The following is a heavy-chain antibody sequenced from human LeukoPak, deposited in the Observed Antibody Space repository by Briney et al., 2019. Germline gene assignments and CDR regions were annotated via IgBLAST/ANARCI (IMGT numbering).Heavy chain of an antibody. D-gene: IGHD3-10*01. CDR1: GFTFSSYG. V-gene: IGHV3-30*02. J-gene: IGHJ4*02. CDR3: AREPPDDITMVRGVIITGGY. CDR2: IRYDGSNK. Sequence: PGGSLKLSCAASGFTFSSYGMHWVRQAPGKGLEWVAFIRYDGSNKYYADSVKGRFTISRDNSKNTLYLQMNSLRAEDTAVYYCAREPPDDITMVRGVIITGGYWGQGTLVTVSS.